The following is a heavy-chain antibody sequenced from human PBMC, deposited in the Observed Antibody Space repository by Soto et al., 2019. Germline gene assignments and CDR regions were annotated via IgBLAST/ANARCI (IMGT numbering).Heavy chain of an antibody. CDR2: IDVNGVT. CDR1: GDSFSSNDYY. V-gene: IGHV4-39*07. CDR3: AKELVGATRLRHTYSQY. Sequence: KASETLSLTCAVSGDSFSSNDYYWVRHRQAPGEGRVAIGNIDVNGVTYYNSSPKSRLTISKDSSKNQCSLTLTSVTAADAAVDYCAKELVGATRLRHTYSQYWGQGILVTVSS. J-gene: IGHJ4*02. D-gene: IGHD2-15*01.